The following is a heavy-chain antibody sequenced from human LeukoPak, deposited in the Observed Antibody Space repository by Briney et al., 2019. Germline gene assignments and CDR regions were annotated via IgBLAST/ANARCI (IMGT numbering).Heavy chain of an antibody. Sequence: SETLSLTCTVSGGSISSSSYYWGWIRQPPGKGLEWIRSIYYSGSTYYNPSLKSRVTISVDTSKNQFSLKLSSVTAADTAVYYCARAGGWSISPFDYWGQGTLVTVSS. CDR2: IYYSGST. CDR1: GGSISSSSYY. J-gene: IGHJ4*02. D-gene: IGHD6-19*01. CDR3: ARAGGWSISPFDY. V-gene: IGHV4-39*07.